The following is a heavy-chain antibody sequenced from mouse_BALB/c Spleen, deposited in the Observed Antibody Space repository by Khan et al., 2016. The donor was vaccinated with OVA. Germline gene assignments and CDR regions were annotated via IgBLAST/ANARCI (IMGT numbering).Heavy chain of an antibody. J-gene: IGHJ3*01. Sequence: VQLQQSGPELMKPGASVKISCKASGYSFTTYYMHWVKQSHGKSLEWIGYIDPFNGGNDYNQKFKGKATLTVDKSSSTAYMHLSSLTSEDSAVYDCARETLDYWGQGTLVTVSA. CDR1: GYSFTTYY. D-gene: IGHD3-2*01. CDR3: ARETLDY. V-gene: IGHV1-34*01. CDR2: IDPFNGGN.